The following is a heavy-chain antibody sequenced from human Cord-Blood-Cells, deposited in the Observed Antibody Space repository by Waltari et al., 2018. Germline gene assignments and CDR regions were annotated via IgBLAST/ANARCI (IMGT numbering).Heavy chain of an antibody. Sequence: QVQLQQWGAGLLKPSETLSLTCAVYGGSFIGYYWSWTRTPPGKGLEWIGEINHSGSTNYNPSLKSRVTISVDTSKNQFSLKLSSVTAADTAVYYCARRTPGIAAAGYFDYWGQGTLVTVSS. CDR1: GGSFIGYY. CDR3: ARRTPGIAAAGYFDY. CDR2: INHSGST. V-gene: IGHV4-34*01. D-gene: IGHD6-13*01. J-gene: IGHJ4*02.